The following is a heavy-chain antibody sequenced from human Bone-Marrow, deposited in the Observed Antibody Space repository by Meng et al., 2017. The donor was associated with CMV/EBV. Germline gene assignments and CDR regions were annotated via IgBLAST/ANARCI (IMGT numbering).Heavy chain of an antibody. D-gene: IGHD7-27*01. V-gene: IGHV3-7*01. Sequence: GGSLRLSCVASGFTVSSNYMSWVRQAPGKGLEWVANIKQDGSEKYYVDSVKGRFTISRDNAKNSLYLQMNSLRAEDTAVYYCARMGTDYWGQGTLVTVSS. CDR2: IKQDGSEK. CDR1: GFTVSSNY. J-gene: IGHJ4*02. CDR3: ARMGTDY.